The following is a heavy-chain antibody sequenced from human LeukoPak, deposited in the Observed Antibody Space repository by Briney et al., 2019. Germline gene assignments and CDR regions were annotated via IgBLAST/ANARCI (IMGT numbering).Heavy chain of an antibody. CDR3: ARWDDIVVVPAAPYYYYGMDV. J-gene: IGHJ6*02. V-gene: IGHV3-21*01. D-gene: IGHD2-2*01. Sequence: GGSLRLSCAASGFTFSSYSMNWARQAPGKGLEWVSSISSSSSYIYYADSVKGRFTISRDNAKNSLYLQMNSLRAEDTAVYYCARWDDIVVVPAAPYYYYGMDVWGQGTTVTVSS. CDR1: GFTFSSYS. CDR2: ISSSSSYI.